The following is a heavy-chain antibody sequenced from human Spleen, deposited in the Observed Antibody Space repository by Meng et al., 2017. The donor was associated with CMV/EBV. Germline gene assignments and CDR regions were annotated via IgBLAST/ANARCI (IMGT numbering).Heavy chain of an antibody. J-gene: IGHJ6*02. Sequence: ASVKVSCKASGYTFTGYYMHWVRQAPGQGLEWTGWINPNSGGTNYAQKFQGRVTMTRDTSISTAYMELSSLRSEDTAVYYCARVRVYIAARDYYYYGMDVWGQGTTVTVSS. V-gene: IGHV1-2*02. CDR3: ARVRVYIAARDYYYYGMDV. CDR1: GYTFTGYY. D-gene: IGHD6-6*01. CDR2: INPNSGGT.